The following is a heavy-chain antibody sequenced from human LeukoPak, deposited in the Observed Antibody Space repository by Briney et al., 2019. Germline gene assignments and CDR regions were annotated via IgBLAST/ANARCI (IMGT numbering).Heavy chain of an antibody. V-gene: IGHV3-23*01. D-gene: IGHD1-26*01. CDR3: AKATFFSGSYFYFDY. J-gene: IGHJ4*02. CDR2: ISGSGGST. CDR1: GFTFSSYA. Sequence: GGSLGLSCAASGFTFSSYAMSWVRQAPGKGLECVSAISGSGGSTYYADSVKGRFTISRDNSKNTLYLQMNSLRAEDTAVYYCAKATFFSGSYFYFDYWGPGTLVTVSS.